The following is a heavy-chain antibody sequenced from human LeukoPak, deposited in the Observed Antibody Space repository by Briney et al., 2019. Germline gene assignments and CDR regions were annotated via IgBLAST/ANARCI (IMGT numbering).Heavy chain of an antibody. CDR3: ARAQTDSTIVGVYMGTYWYFDL. D-gene: IGHD1-26*01. CDR1: GGSISGGRYY. Sequence: SETLSLTCTVSGGSISGGRYYLAWIRQPPGKGLEWIASISYNGIPYYNPSLKSRVTISVDTSKNQFSLKLSSVTAADTAVYYCARAQTDSTIVGVYMGTYWYFDLWGRGTLVTVSS. CDR2: ISYNGIP. J-gene: IGHJ2*01. V-gene: IGHV4-39*07.